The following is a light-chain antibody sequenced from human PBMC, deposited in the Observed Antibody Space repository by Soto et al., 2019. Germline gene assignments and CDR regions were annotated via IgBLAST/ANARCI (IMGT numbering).Light chain of an antibody. CDR3: HQRQSWPRT. J-gene: IGKJ1*01. CDR1: QSVSGN. V-gene: IGKV3D-15*01. CDR2: RAS. Sequence: EIVMTQSQATLSVSPGERFTHSCTARQSVSGNLAWYQQKPGQAPRVISYRASIRATGISDRFSGSRSGPEFTLTINSLAPEDFEIYYCHQRQSWPRTFGQGTKVDIK.